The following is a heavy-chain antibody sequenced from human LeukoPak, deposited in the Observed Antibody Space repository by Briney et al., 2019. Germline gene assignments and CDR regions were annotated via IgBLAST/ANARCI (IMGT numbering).Heavy chain of an antibody. D-gene: IGHD6-13*01. CDR1: GFTFSDYY. J-gene: IGHJ5*02. Sequence: GGSLRLSCAASGFTFSDYYMSWIRQAPGKGLEWVSYISSSGTSIYYADSVKGRFTISRDSAKNSLYLQMNSLRVEDTAVYYCARRSPAAAWFDPWGQGTLVTVSS. V-gene: IGHV3-11*01. CDR3: ARRSPAAAWFDP. CDR2: ISSSGTSI.